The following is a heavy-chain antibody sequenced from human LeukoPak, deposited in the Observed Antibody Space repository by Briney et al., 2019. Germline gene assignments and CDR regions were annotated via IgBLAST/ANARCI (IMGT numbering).Heavy chain of an antibody. Sequence: PSETLSLTCAVYGGSFSGYYWSWIRQPPGKGLEWIGYIYHSGSTYYNPSLKSRVTISVDTSKNQLSLKLSSVTAADTAVYYCATYFWARHFEYWGQGTLVTVSS. CDR2: IYHSGST. CDR3: ATYFWARHFEY. CDR1: GGSFSGYY. D-gene: IGHD3-16*01. V-gene: IGHV4-34*01. J-gene: IGHJ4*02.